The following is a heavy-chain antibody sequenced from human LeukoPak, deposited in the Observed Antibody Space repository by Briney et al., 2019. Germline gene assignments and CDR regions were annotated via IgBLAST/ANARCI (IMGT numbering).Heavy chain of an antibody. V-gene: IGHV1-2*02. CDR1: GYTFTGYN. D-gene: IGHD2-21*02. Sequence: ASVKVSCKASGYTFTGYNIHWMRQAPGQGLEWMGWINPNGGGTNYAQNFQGRVTVTRDTSITTVYMEVSGLTSDDTAVYYCARAVRVTTDFDCWGQGTLVTVSS. CDR3: ARAVRVTTDFDC. J-gene: IGHJ4*02. CDR2: INPNGGGT.